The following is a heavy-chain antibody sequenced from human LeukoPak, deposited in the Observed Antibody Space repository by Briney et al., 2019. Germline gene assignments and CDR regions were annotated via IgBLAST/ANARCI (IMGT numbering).Heavy chain of an antibody. Sequence: ASVKVSCKASGYTFTSYDINWVRQATGQGLEWMGWISAYNGNTNYAQKLQGRVTMTTDTSTSTAYMELRSLRSDDTAVYYCARDGSSSAGSYYYYMDVWGKGTTVTVSS. CDR3: ARDGSSSAGSYYYYMDV. CDR2: ISAYNGNT. CDR1: GYTFTSYD. V-gene: IGHV1-18*01. J-gene: IGHJ6*03. D-gene: IGHD6-13*01.